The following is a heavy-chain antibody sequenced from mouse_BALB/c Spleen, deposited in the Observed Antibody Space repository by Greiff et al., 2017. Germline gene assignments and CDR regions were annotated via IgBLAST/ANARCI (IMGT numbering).Heavy chain of an antibody. V-gene: IGHV14-3*02. CDR1: GFNIKDTY. CDR3: AYYGSSYDMDD. D-gene: IGHD1-1*01. Sequence: EVQLQQSGAELVKPGASVKLSCTASGFNIKDTYMHWVKQRPEQGLEWIGRIDPANGNTKYDPKFQGKATITADTSSNTAYLQLSSLTSEDTAVYYCAYYGSSYDMDDWGQGTSVTVSS. CDR2: IDPANGNT. J-gene: IGHJ4*01.